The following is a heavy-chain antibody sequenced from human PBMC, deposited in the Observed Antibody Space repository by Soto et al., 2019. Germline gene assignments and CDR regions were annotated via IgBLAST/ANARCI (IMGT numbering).Heavy chain of an antibody. V-gene: IGHV1-18*04. CDR2: INPYNANT. Sequence: QVQLVQSGTEVKKPGASVKVSCKTSGHTFTNHGINWVRQAPGQGLEWMGWINPYNANTNYAQKLQGRVTMTTDTSTTTADMDLRSLTSDDTAGYYCARDRVAGIWGDAFDIWGQGTVVTVSS. CDR3: ARDRVAGIWGDAFDI. J-gene: IGHJ3*02. D-gene: IGHD3-16*01. CDR1: GHTFTNHG.